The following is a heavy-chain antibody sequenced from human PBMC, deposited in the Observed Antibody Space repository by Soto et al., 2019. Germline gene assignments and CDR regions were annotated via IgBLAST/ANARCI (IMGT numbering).Heavy chain of an antibody. CDR3: ARRDTTMAGFDY. D-gene: IGHD5-18*01. CDR2: IYYSGNT. J-gene: IGHJ4*02. Sequence: QLQLQESGPGLVKPSETLSLTCSVSGGSISSSTYYLGWIRQPPGKGLEWIGNIYYSGNTYYNPSLTSRVTISVDTSKNQFSLKLSSVIAADTAVYYCARRDTTMAGFDYWGQGTLITVSS. CDR1: GGSISSSTYY. V-gene: IGHV4-39*01.